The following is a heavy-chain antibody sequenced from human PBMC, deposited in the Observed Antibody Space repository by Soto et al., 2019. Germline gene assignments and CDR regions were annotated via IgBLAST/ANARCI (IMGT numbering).Heavy chain of an antibody. CDR2: IYRTGST. CDR1: GGSFTSNNW. CDR3: ARGGGYDSFDF. Sequence: SETLSLTCAVSGGSFTSNNWWTWVRQPPGQGLEWIGEIYRTGSTNYNPSLKSRVTISLDKSENQFSLKVTSMTAADEAVYYCARGGGYDSFDFWGQGIQVTVSS. V-gene: IGHV4-4*02. D-gene: IGHD2-15*01. J-gene: IGHJ4*02.